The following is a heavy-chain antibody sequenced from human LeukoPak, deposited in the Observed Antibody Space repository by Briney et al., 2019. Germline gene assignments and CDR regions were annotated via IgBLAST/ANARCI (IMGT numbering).Heavy chain of an antibody. CDR1: GFTVSSNY. CDR3: AREETGYSSGWYSFDY. D-gene: IGHD6-19*01. CDR2: IYSGGST. V-gene: IGHV3-66*02. J-gene: IGHJ4*02. Sequence: PGGSLRLSXAASGFTVSSNYMSWVRQSPGKGLEWVSVIYSGGSTYYADSVKGRFTISRDNSKNTLYLQMNSLRAEDTAVYYCAREETGYSSGWYSFDYWGQGTLVTVSS.